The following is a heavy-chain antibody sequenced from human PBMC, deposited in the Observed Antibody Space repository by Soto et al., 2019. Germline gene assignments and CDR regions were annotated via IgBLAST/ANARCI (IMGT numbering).Heavy chain of an antibody. V-gene: IGHV4-31*03. Sequence: QVQLQESGPRLVEASQTLSLTCTVSNASITSSGYYWSWVRQPPGKRLEWIGYIYHSGSTFYSPSLQSRLTMSVNTSNNKFSLTLRSVTAADTAVYHCARMSANYCVPAYWCQGTLVTVSS. CDR3: ARMSANYCVPAY. D-gene: IGHD1-7*01. CDR1: NASITSSGYY. CDR2: IYHSGST. J-gene: IGHJ4*02.